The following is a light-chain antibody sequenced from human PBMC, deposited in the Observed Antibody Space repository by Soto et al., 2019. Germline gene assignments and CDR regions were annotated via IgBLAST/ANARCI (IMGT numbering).Light chain of an antibody. CDR3: SSYTTSGTFVV. V-gene: IGLV2-8*01. CDR2: EVT. CDR1: NSDVGGYDF. Sequence: QSALTQPPSASGSPGQSVTISCAGSNSDVGGYDFVSWYQQHPGKAPELMIYEVTKRPSGVPDRFSGSKSGNTASLTISGLQAGDEATYYCSSYTTSGTFVVFGGGTKLTVL. J-gene: IGLJ2*01.